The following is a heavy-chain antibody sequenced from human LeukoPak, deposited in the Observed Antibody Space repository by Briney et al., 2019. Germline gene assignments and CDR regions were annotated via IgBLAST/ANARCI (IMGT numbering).Heavy chain of an antibody. CDR2: ISWNSGSI. V-gene: IGHV3-9*01. J-gene: IGHJ4*02. D-gene: IGHD1-1*01. Sequence: GGSLRLSCAASGFTFDDYAMHWVRQAPGKGLEWVSGISWNSGSIGYADSVKGRFTISRDNAKNSLYLQMNSLRAEDTALYFCAVGTTGTPPFDYWGQGTLVTVSS. CDR3: AVGTTGTPPFDY. CDR1: GFTFDDYA.